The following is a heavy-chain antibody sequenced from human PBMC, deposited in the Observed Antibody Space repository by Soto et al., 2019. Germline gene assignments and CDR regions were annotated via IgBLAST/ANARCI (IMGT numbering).Heavy chain of an antibody. CDR2: ISRTSTYI. CDR1: GFTFSSYS. V-gene: IGHV3-21*02. J-gene: IGHJ3*01. CDR3: VGAAPYTRIWKSHDAFDL. D-gene: IGHD3-16*01. Sequence: EVQLVESGGGLVKPGGSLRVSCAASGFTFSSYSMNWVRQAPGKGLEWISFISRTSTYIYYADSVKGRFTISRDNSENSLYLEMNSLRAEDTAVYYCVGAAPYTRIWKSHDAFDLWGQGTMVTVSS.